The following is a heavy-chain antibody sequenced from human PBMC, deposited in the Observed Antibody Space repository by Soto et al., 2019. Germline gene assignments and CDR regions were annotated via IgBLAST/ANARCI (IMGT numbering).Heavy chain of an antibody. CDR1: GGSISSYY. D-gene: IGHD5-12*01. CDR2: IYYSGST. CDR3: ARRGDGYNRNEYFQH. V-gene: IGHV4-59*08. J-gene: IGHJ1*01. Sequence: SETLSLTCTVSGGSISSYYWSWIRQPPGKGLEWIGYIYYSGSTNYNPSLKSRVTISVDTSKNQFSLKLSSVTAADTAVYYCARRGDGYNRNEYFQHWGQGTLVTVS.